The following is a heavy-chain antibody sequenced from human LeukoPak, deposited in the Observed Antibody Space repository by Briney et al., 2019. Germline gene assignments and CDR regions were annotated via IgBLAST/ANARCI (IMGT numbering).Heavy chain of an antibody. V-gene: IGHV4-4*07. CDR3: ARDLEGQLANWLDP. CDR1: GRSISSYH. D-gene: IGHD6-6*01. Sequence: SETLSHTCTVSGRSISSYHWRWIRRPAGKVVEWIGRFYTCGSTNYNPSLKSRVTMSVHTSKNQFSLELRPVTAADTAVYYCARDLEGQLANWLDPWGQGTLVTVSS. J-gene: IGHJ5*02. CDR2: FYTCGST.